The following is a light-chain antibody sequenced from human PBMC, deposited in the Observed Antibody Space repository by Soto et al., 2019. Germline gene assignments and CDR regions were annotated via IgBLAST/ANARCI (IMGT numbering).Light chain of an antibody. CDR3: QQRSNWPST. CDR2: DAS. V-gene: IGKV3-11*01. Sequence: EIVLTQSPATLSLSPGDRATLYCRASQSISRYLAWYQQKPGQAPRLLIYDASKRAAGIPARYSASGSGTDFTLTITSLEPEDFAVYYCQQRSNWPSTFGGGTKVEIK. CDR1: QSISRY. J-gene: IGKJ4*01.